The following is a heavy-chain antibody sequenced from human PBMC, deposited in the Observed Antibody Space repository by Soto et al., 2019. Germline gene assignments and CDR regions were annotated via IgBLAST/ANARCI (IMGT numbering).Heavy chain of an antibody. CDR3: AKDKASWSYPYYYYGMDV. V-gene: IGHV3-30*18. Sequence: QVQMVESGGGVVQPGRSLRLSCAASGFTFSSYGMHWVRQATGKGLEWVAVISYDGSNKYYADSVKGRFTISRDNSKNTLYLQMNSLRAEDTAVYYCAKDKASWSYPYYYYGMDVWGQGTTVTVSS. CDR2: ISYDGSNK. D-gene: IGHD1-26*01. J-gene: IGHJ6*02. CDR1: GFTFSSYG.